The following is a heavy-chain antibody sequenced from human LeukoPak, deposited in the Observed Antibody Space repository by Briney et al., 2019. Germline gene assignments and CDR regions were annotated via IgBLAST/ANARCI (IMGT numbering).Heavy chain of an antibody. CDR1: GFTFSIYW. D-gene: IGHD3-10*01. CDR3: ARPPLWFGELFSDY. CDR2: ISSSGSTI. V-gene: IGHV3-48*04. J-gene: IGHJ4*02. Sequence: GGSLRLSCAASGFTFSIYWMTWVRQAPGKGLEWVSYISSSGSTIYYADSVKGRFTISRDNAKNSLYLQMNSLRAEDTAVYYCARPPLWFGELFSDYWGQGTLVTVSS.